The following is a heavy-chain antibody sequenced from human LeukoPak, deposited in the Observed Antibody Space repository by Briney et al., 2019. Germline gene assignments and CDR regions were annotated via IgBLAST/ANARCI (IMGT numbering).Heavy chain of an antibody. CDR1: GFTLITYW. CDR2: INQDGSEK. V-gene: IGHV3-7*01. D-gene: IGHD3-9*01. J-gene: IGHJ4*02. Sequence: PGGSLRLSCVASGFTLITYWMTWVRQAPGKGLEWVANINQDGSEKYYVGSVKSRFTISRDNARNSLYLQMNSLRAEDTAVYYCASSPWDILTGYYIGLDYWGQGTLVTVSS. CDR3: ASSPWDILTGYYIGLDY.